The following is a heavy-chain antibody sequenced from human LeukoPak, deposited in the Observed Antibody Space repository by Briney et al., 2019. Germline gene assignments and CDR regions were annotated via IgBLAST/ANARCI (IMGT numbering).Heavy chain of an antibody. V-gene: IGHV3-30*04. J-gene: IGHJ4*02. CDR2: ISYDGSNK. D-gene: IGHD3-3*01. CDR3: ARDGRNSAGFLEWLLPAYYFDY. Sequence: PGGSLRLSCAASGFTFSSYAMHWVRQAPGKGLEWVAVISYDGSNKYYADSVEGRFTISRDNSRNTLYLQMNSLRAEDTAVYYCARDGRNSAGFLEWLLPAYYFDYWGQGTLVTVSS. CDR1: GFTFSSYA.